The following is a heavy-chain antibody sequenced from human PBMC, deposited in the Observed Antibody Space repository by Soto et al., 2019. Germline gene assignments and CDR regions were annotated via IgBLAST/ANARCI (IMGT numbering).Heavy chain of an antibody. CDR1: GFTFSSYW. Sequence: GGSLRLSCAASGFTFSSYWMHWVRQAPGKGLVWVSRINSDGSSTSYADSVKGRFTISRDNAKNTLYLQMNSLRAEDTAVYYCARVDYGDYVGPLAFDYWGQGTLVTVSS. CDR2: INSDGSST. D-gene: IGHD4-17*01. CDR3: ARVDYGDYVGPLAFDY. V-gene: IGHV3-74*01. J-gene: IGHJ4*02.